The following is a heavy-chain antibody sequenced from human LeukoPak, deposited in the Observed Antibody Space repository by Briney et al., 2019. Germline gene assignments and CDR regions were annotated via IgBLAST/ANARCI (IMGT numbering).Heavy chain of an antibody. CDR3: ARGTRYNWNYHRKDAFDI. CDR1: GGSFSGYY. J-gene: IGHJ3*02. Sequence: SETLSLTCAVYGGSFSGYYWSWIRQPPGKGLEWIGEINHSGSTNYNPSLKSRVTISVGTSKNQFSLKLSSVTAADTAVYYCARGTRYNWNYHRKDAFDIWGQGTMVTVSS. CDR2: INHSGST. D-gene: IGHD1-7*01. V-gene: IGHV4-34*01.